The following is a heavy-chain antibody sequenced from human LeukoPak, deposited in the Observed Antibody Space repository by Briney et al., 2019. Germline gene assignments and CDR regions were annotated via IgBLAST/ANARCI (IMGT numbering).Heavy chain of an antibody. CDR1: GDSVSSGGYY. J-gene: IGHJ4*02. CDR3: ARGRDAYKVGY. D-gene: IGHD5-24*01. CDR2: VLNSATT. Sequence: SETLSLTCTVSGDSVSSGGYYWSWIRQPPGKGLEWIGCVLNSATTYYNPSLKSRATMSVDTSKNQFSLKLSSPTAADTAVYYCARGRDAYKVGYWGQGTLVTVSS. V-gene: IGHV4-61*08.